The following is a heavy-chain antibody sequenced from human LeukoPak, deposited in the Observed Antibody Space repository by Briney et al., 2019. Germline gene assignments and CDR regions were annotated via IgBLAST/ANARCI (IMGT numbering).Heavy chain of an antibody. CDR1: GFTFSSYE. D-gene: IGHD3-10*01. CDR3: AVFGYGSGSRDY. J-gene: IGHJ4*02. CDR2: ITSGSAV. V-gene: IGHV3-48*03. Sequence: PGGSLRLSCAASGFTFSSYEMNWFRQAPGKGLEWVSYITSGSAVYYADSVKGRFTISRDNAKNSLYLQMNSLRDEDTAVYYCAVFGYGSGSRDYWGQGTLVTVSS.